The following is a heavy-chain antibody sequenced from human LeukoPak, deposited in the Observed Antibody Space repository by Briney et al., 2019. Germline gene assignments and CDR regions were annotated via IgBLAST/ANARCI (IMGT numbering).Heavy chain of an antibody. J-gene: IGHJ3*02. D-gene: IGHD3-22*01. CDR2: ISWNSGSI. Sequence: PGGSLRLSCAASGFTFDDYAMHWVRQAPGKGLEWVSGISWNSGSIGYADSVKGRFTISRDTAKNSLYLQMNTLRAEDTAVYYCARTFGKIVVVITRAFDIWGQGTMVTVSS. V-gene: IGHV3-9*01. CDR3: ARTFGKIVVVITRAFDI. CDR1: GFTFDDYA.